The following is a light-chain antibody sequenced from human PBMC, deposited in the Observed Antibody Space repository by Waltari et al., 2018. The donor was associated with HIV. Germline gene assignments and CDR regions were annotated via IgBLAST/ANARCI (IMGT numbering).Light chain of an antibody. CDR2: GAS. CDR3: QQYNNWPPT. CDR1: QSIGRK. Sequence: EIVMTQSPATLSVSPGERATLSCRASQSIGRKLAWYQQKPGQAPKLLFCGASAGATDIPARFSGTGSGTEFTLTISSLQSEDFAVYYCQQYNNWPPTFGQGTKVEIK. J-gene: IGKJ1*01. V-gene: IGKV3-15*01.